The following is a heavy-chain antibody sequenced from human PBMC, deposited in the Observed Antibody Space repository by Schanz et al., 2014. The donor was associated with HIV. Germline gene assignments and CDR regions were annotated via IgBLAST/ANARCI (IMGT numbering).Heavy chain of an antibody. J-gene: IGHJ6*02. D-gene: IGHD3-9*01. V-gene: IGHV3-30*03. CDR2: ISHDGGNK. CDR3: ARDSYYDRSRYSGYYYYGMDV. CDR1: GFTFSSYG. Sequence: VQLVESGGGLVQPGGSLRLSCAVSGFTFSSYGMHWVRQAPGKGLEWVAVISHDGGNKHYGDSVKGRFTISRDNANNSVSLQMDSLRGEDTAVYYCARDSYYDRSRYSGYYYYGMDVWGQGTTVTVS.